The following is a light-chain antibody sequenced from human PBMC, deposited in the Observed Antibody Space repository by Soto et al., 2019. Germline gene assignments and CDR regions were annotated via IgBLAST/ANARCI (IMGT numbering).Light chain of an antibody. V-gene: IGKV3D-20*02. CDR2: AAS. J-gene: IGKJ4*01. Sequence: EIVLTQSPGTLSLSPGERASLSCRASQRVTSRYLAWYQQKPGQAPRLLIYAASTRATRIPDRFSGSGSGTDFTLTISRLEPEDFAVYYCQQRSNWPPGALTFGGGTKVEIK. CDR1: QRVTSRY. CDR3: QQRSNWPPGALT.